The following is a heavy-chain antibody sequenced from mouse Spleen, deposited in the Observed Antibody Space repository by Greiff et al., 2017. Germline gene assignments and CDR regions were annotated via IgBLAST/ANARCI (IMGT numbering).Heavy chain of an antibody. Sequence: DVQLQESGPGLVKPSQSLSLTCSVTGYSITSGYYWNWIRQFPGNKLEWMGYISYDGSNNYNPSLKNRISITRDTSKNQFFLKLNSVTTEDTATYYCAGVGYAMDYWGQGTSVTVSS. CDR1: GYSITSGYY. CDR2: ISYDGSN. CDR3: AGVGYAMDY. J-gene: IGHJ4*01. V-gene: IGHV3-6*01.